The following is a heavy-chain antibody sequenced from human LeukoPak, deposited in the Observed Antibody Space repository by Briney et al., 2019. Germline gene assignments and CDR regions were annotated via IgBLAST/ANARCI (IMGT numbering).Heavy chain of an antibody. J-gene: IGHJ6*03. CDR2: ISSSGSTI. V-gene: IGHV3-11*04. CDR3: ARVGDRCSSTSCYIVASYYYYYMDV. D-gene: IGHD2-2*02. Sequence: GGSLRLSCAASGFTFSDYYMSWIRQAPGKGLEWVSYISSSGSTIYYADSVKGRFTMSRDNAKNSLYLQMNSLRAEDTAVYYCARVGDRCSSTSCYIVASYYYYYMDVWGKGTTVTVSS. CDR1: GFTFSDYY.